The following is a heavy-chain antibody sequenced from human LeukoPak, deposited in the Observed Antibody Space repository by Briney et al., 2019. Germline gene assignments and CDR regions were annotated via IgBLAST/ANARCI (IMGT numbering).Heavy chain of an antibody. V-gene: IGHV4-39*01. CDR1: GGSISSSIYF. J-gene: IGHJ4*02. Sequence: SETLSLTCTVSGGSISSSIYFWGWIRQPPGKGLEWIGSIYYSGSTYYNPSLKSRVTISVDTSKNQSSLKLTSVTAADTAVYYCARVSTMIVGDFDYWGQGTLVTVSS. D-gene: IGHD3-22*01. CDR3: ARVSTMIVGDFDY. CDR2: IYYSGST.